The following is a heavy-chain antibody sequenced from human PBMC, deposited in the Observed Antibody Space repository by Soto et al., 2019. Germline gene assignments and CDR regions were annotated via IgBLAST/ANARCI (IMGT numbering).Heavy chain of an antibody. V-gene: IGHV3-43D*04. CDR1: GFTFDDYA. D-gene: IGHD6-6*01. J-gene: IGHJ6*02. CDR2: ISWDGGST. CDR3: AKDIEYSSSSPYYYGMDV. Sequence: LRLSCAASGFTFDDYAMHWVRQAPGKGLEWVSLISWDGGSTYYADSVKGRFTISRDNSKNSLYLQMNSLRAEDTALYYCAKDIEYSSSSPYYYGMDVWGQGTTVTVSS.